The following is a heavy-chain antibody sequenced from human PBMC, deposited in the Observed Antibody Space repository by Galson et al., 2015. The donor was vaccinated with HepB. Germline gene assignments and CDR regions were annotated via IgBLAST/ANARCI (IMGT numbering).Heavy chain of an antibody. D-gene: IGHD3-22*01. V-gene: IGHV1-2*04. Sequence: SVKVSCKASGYTFTSYYFHWVRQAPGQGLEWMGWINPNSGGTNYAQKFQGWVTMTRDTSISTAYMELSRLRSDDTAVYYCAREARYYYDSSGYYSGYFDLWGRGTLVTVSS. CDR2: INPNSGGT. CDR3: AREARYYYDSSGYYSGYFDL. J-gene: IGHJ2*01. CDR1: GYTFTSYY.